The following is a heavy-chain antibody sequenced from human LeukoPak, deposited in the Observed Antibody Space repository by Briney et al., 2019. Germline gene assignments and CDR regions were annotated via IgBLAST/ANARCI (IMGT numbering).Heavy chain of an antibody. CDR3: ARDCGGDCSLDY. Sequence: LETLSLTCTVPGGSISSYYWSWIRQPPGKGLEWIGYIYYSGSTNYNPSLKSRVTISVDTSKNQFSLKLSSVTAADTAVYYCARDCGGDCSLDYWGQGTLVTVSS. J-gene: IGHJ4*02. V-gene: IGHV4-59*01. D-gene: IGHD2-21*02. CDR1: GGSISSYY. CDR2: IYYSGST.